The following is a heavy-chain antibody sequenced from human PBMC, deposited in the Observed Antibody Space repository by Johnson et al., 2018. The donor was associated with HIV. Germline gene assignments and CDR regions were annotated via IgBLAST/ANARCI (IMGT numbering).Heavy chain of an antibody. V-gene: IGHV3-30*14. J-gene: IGHJ3*02. CDR1: GFTFSSYA. Sequence: QVQLVESGGGVVQPGRSLRLSCAASGFTFSSYAMHWVRQAPGKGLEWVAVISYDGSNKYYADSVKGRFTISRDNSKNTLYLQMNSLRVEDTAVYYCAKERRAPRAFDIWGQGKMVTVSS. CDR2: ISYDGSNK. CDR3: AKERRAPRAFDI.